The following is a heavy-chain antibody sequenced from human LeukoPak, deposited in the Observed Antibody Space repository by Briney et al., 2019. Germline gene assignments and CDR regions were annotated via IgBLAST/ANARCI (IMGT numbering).Heavy chain of an antibody. J-gene: IGHJ4*02. CDR1: GFTFSSYA. CDR2: ISYDGSNK. D-gene: IGHD2-21*02. CDR3: ARDGFLGPVTAYLDY. Sequence: PGRSMRLSCAASGFTFSSYAMHCDRQAQGKGLEWVAVISYDGSNKYYADSVKGRFTISRDNSKNTLYLQMNSLRAEDTAVYYCARDGFLGPVTAYLDYWGQGTLVTVSS. V-gene: IGHV3-30*04.